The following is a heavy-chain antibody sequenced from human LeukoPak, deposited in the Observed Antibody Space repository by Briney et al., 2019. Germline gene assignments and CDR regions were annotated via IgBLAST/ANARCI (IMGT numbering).Heavy chain of an antibody. CDR3: ARDSGSGTYY. CDR1: GVSISTYS. CDR2: IYYSGTT. V-gene: IGHV4-59*01. Sequence: PSETLSLTCTVSGVSISTYSWSWIRQSPGKALEWIGYIYYSGTTNYNPSLKSRLTISIDTSKNQFSLKLSSVTAADTAVYYCARDSGSGTYYWGQGTLVTVSS. J-gene: IGHJ4*02. D-gene: IGHD6-19*01.